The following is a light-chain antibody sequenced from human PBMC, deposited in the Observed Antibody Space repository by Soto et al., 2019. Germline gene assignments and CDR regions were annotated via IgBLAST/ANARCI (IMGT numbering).Light chain of an antibody. CDR2: LGS. Sequence: DIVMTQSPLSLPVTPGEPASISCRSSQSLLHSNGYNYLDWYLQKPGQSPQLLIYLGSNRASGVPDRFSGSGSGTDFTLKISRVEAEDVGVYYCMQTFQTVGFGGGTKV. V-gene: IGKV2-28*01. CDR3: MQTFQTVG. CDR1: QSLLHSNGYNY. J-gene: IGKJ4*01.